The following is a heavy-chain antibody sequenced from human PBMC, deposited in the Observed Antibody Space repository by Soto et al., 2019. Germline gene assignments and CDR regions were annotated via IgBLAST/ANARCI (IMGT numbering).Heavy chain of an antibody. CDR1: GFTVSNNY. Sequence: GGSLRLSCAASGFTVSNNYMSWVRQAPGKGLEWVSVIYTGGSTYYAESVKGRFSISRDNSKNTMYLQTNSLRVEDTAVYYCAREELSGRYGGNGMDVWGQGITVTVSS. D-gene: IGHD3-16*01. CDR2: IYTGGST. V-gene: IGHV3-53*01. J-gene: IGHJ6*02. CDR3: AREELSGRYGGNGMDV.